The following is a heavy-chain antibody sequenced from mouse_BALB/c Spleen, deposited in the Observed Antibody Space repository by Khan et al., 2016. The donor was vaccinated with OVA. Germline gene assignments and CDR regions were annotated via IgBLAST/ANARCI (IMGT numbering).Heavy chain of an antibody. J-gene: IGHJ2*01. CDR2: ISYSGST. CDR1: GYSITSDYA. V-gene: IGHV3-2*02. D-gene: IGHD1-2*01. CDR3: ARWDTTALYSFDD. Sequence: DVQLQESGPGLVKPSQSLSLTCTVTGYSITSDYAWNWIRQFPGNKLEWMGYISYSGSTSYNPSLKSRISITRDTSKKQFFLQLNSVTTEGTATYYCARWDTTALYSFDDWGQGTTLTVSS.